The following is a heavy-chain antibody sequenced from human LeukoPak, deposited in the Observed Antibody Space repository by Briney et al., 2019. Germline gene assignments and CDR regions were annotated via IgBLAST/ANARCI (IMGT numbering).Heavy chain of an antibody. D-gene: IGHD3-3*01. CDR1: GFTFSNAW. CDR3: TTRDFWSGYGY. CDR2: IRSKTDGGAT. Sequence: GGSLRLSCAASGFTFSNAWMNWVRQAPGKGLEWVGRIRSKTDGGATDYAAPVKGRFTISRDDSKNTLYLQMNSLKTEDTAVYYCTTRDFWSGYGYWGQGTLVTVSS. V-gene: IGHV3-15*07. J-gene: IGHJ4*02.